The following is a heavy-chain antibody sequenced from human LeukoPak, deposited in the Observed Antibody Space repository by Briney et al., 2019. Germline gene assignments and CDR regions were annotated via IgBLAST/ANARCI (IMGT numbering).Heavy chain of an antibody. V-gene: IGHV1-2*02. Sequence: GASVKVSCKASGYTFTDYYMHWVRQAPGQGLEWMGWINPNSGDTNYPQKFQGRVTMTTDTSISTAYMELSRLKFDDTAVYYCASRGQDYWGQGTLVTVSS. J-gene: IGHJ4*02. CDR2: INPNSGDT. CDR1: GYTFTDYY. D-gene: IGHD3-10*01. CDR3: ASRGQDY.